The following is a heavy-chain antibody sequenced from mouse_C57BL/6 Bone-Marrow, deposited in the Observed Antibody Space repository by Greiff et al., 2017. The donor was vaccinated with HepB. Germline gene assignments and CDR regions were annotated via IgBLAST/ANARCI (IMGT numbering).Heavy chain of an antibody. Sequence: VQLQQPGAELVKPGASVKLSCKASGYTFTSYWMHWVKQRPGQGLEWIGMIHPNSGSTNYNEKFKSKATLTVDKSSSTAYMQLSSLTSEDSAVYYCAHDGYYFWFAYWGQGTLVTVSS. CDR2: IHPNSGST. CDR1: GYTFTSYW. V-gene: IGHV1-64*01. CDR3: AHDGYYFWFAY. J-gene: IGHJ3*01. D-gene: IGHD2-3*01.